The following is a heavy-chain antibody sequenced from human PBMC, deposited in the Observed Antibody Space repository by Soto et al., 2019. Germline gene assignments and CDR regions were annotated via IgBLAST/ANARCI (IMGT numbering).Heavy chain of an antibody. V-gene: IGHV1-69*12. CDR2: ILPIFGTV. Sequence: QVQLVQSGAEVKKPGSSVKVSCKASGGTFSNYALDWVRQAPGQGLEWIGGILPIFGTVRHGQKFQGRVAITADESTATAYMELSSLRYEETAMYYWATGAERDYYDHSVWRWGQGTLVTVSS. J-gene: IGHJ1*01. D-gene: IGHD3-22*01. CDR3: ATGAERDYYDHSVWR. CDR1: GGTFSNYA.